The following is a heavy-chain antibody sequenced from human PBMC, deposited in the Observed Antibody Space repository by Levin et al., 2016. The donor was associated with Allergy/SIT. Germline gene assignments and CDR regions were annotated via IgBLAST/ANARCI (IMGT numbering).Heavy chain of an antibody. Sequence: WIRQPPGKGLEWIGSIYYSGSTYYNPSLKSRVTISVDTSKNQFSLKLSSVTAADTAVYYCARQGYSSGWSRKAPFDYWGQGTLVTVSS. J-gene: IGHJ4*02. V-gene: IGHV4-39*01. D-gene: IGHD6-19*01. CDR2: IYYSGST. CDR3: ARQGYSSGWSRKAPFDY.